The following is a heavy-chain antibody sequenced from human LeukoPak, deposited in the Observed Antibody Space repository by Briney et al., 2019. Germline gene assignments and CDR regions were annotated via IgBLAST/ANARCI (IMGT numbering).Heavy chain of an antibody. D-gene: IGHD3-10*01. Sequence: SETLSLTCTVSGGSLSSYYGSWIRQPPGRGRGWIGYIYCSGSTNYNPSLKSRVTISVDTSKNQFSLKLSSVTAADTAVYYCARDSRQPRGLDYWGQGTLVTVSS. V-gene: IGHV4-59*12. CDR1: GGSLSSYY. J-gene: IGHJ4*02. CDR2: IYCSGST. CDR3: ARDSRQPRGLDY.